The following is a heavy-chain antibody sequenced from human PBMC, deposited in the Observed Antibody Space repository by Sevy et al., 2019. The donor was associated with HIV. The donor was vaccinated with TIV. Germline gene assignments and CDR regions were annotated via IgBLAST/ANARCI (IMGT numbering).Heavy chain of an antibody. Sequence: GGSLRLSREASEFTFSSYGMHWVRQAPGKGLEWVAFVRFDGSFRTYARSVKGRFSISRDNSRTVLYLQMNSLTTEDTALYYCAKEHGVWESTLRLANDYWGQGALVTVSS. CDR3: AKEHGVWESTLRLANDY. CDR1: EFTFSSYG. V-gene: IGHV3-30*02. CDR2: VRFDGSFR. J-gene: IGHJ4*02. D-gene: IGHD1-26*01.